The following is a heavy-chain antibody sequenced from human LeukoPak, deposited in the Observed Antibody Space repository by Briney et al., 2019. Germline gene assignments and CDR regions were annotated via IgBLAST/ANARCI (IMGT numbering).Heavy chain of an antibody. Sequence: PSETLSLTCTVSGGSISSSSYNWGWIRQPPGKGLEWIGGIYYTGSTYYNPSLKSRVTISIDTSKNQFSLKLSSVTAADTAVYYCARDHRNSYYNGMDVWGQGTTVTVSS. J-gene: IGHJ6*02. CDR1: GGSISSSSYN. V-gene: IGHV4-39*07. CDR3: ARDHRNSYYNGMDV. CDR2: IYYTGST.